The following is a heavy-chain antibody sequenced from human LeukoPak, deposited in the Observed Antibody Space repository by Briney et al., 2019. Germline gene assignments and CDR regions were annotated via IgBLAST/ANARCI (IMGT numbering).Heavy chain of an antibody. D-gene: IGHD6-19*01. CDR3: ARGPEQWLVGGFQH. CDR2: IIPIFGTA. J-gene: IGHJ1*01. Sequence: SVKVSCKASGGTFSSYAISWVRQAPGQGLEWMGGIIPIFGTANYAQKFQGRVTITADESTSTAYMELSSLRSEDTAVYYCARGPEQWLVGGFQHWGQGTLVTVPS. V-gene: IGHV1-69*13. CDR1: GGTFSSYA.